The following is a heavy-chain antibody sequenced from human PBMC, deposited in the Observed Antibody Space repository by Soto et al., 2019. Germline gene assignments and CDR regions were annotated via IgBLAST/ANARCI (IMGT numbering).Heavy chain of an antibody. V-gene: IGHV1-18*01. J-gene: IGHJ6*03. Sequence: ASVKVSCKASGYTFTSYGISWVRQAPGQGLEWMGWISAYNGNTNYAQKLQGRVTMTTDTSTSTAYMELRSLRSDDTAVYYCATTGNYDFWSDFYMDVWGKGTTVTVSS. CDR1: GYTFTSYG. D-gene: IGHD3-3*01. CDR2: ISAYNGNT. CDR3: ATTGNYDFWSDFYMDV.